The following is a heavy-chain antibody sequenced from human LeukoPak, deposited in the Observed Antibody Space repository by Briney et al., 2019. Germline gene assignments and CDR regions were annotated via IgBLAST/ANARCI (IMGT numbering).Heavy chain of an antibody. Sequence: KPSETLSLTCTVSVGSISSYYGSWIRQPPGKGLEWIGYIYYSRSTNYNPSLKSRVTISVDTSKNQFSLKLRSVTAADTAVYYCASHGGGSYLPWGQGTLVTVSS. J-gene: IGHJ5*02. V-gene: IGHV4-59*01. CDR3: ASHGGGSYLP. CDR2: IYYSRST. D-gene: IGHD1-26*01. CDR1: VGSISSYY.